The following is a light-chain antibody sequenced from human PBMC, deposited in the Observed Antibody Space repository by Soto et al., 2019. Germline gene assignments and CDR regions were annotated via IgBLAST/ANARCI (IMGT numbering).Light chain of an antibody. CDR1: GSNIGTNT. V-gene: IGLV1-44*01. J-gene: IGLJ3*02. Sequence: QSALTQPPSASGTPGQRVSISCSGSGSNIGTNTVNWYQQLPGTAPKLLIYRTDQRPSGIPDRFYGSKSGTSASLDISGLQSDDEADYYCTAWDGSLDGRVFGGGTKLTVL. CDR2: RTD. CDR3: TAWDGSLDGRV.